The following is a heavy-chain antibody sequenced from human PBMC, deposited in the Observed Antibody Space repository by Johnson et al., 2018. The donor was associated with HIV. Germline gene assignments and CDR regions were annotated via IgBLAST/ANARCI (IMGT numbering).Heavy chain of an antibody. CDR3: AKSPRFTIFGSDAFDI. J-gene: IGHJ3*02. D-gene: IGHD3-3*01. Sequence: VQLVESGGGVVQPGRSLRLSCAASGFTFSSYGMHWVRQAPGKGLEWVSGVTGTGGSTYYADSVKGRFTISRDNSKNTLYLQMNGLRAEDTAVYYCAKSPRFTIFGSDAFDIWGQGTMVTVSS. CDR1: GFTFSSYG. CDR2: VTGTGGST. V-gene: IGHV3-23*04.